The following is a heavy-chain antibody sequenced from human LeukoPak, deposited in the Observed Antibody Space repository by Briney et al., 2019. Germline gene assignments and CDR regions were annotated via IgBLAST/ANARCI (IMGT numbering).Heavy chain of an antibody. J-gene: IGHJ4*02. CDR3: ARQGDTGSWYFDY. V-gene: IGHV3-30-3*01. Sequence: PGGSLRLSCAVSGFTFTYYAMHRVRQAPGKGLEWVAVISHDGSNQQYADSVKGQVTISRDNSKSTLYLQMDSLRAGDTAVYYCARQGDTGSWYFDYWGQGTLVTVSA. CDR1: GFTFTYYA. D-gene: IGHD1-1*01. CDR2: ISHDGSNQ.